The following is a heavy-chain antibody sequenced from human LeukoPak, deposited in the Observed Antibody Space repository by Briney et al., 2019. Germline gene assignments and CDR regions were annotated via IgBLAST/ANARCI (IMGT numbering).Heavy chain of an antibody. CDR3: ARDRNDYGDYYYYYIDV. V-gene: IGHV3-66*02. CDR1: GFTVSSNY. J-gene: IGHJ6*03. Sequence: GGSLRLSCAASGFTVSSNYMSWVRQAPGKGLGWVSVIYSGGSTYYADSVRGRFTISRDNSKNTLYLQMNSLRAEDTAVYYCARDRNDYGDYYYYYIDVWGKGTTVTVSS. CDR2: IYSGGST. D-gene: IGHD4-17*01.